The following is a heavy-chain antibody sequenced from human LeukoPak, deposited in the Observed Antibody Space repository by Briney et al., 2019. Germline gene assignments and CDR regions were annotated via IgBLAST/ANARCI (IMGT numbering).Heavy chain of an antibody. Sequence: GGSLRLSCAASGFTFSSYGIHWVRQAPGKGLEWVAFIRYDGSNKYYADSVKGRFTISRGNSKSTLYLQMNSLRAEDTAVYYCAKDLSMIWCSTTTCSYFDYWGQGTLVPVSS. CDR2: IRYDGSNK. J-gene: IGHJ4*02. CDR3: AKDLSMIWCSTTTCSYFDY. D-gene: IGHD2-2*01. CDR1: GFTFSSYG. V-gene: IGHV3-30*02.